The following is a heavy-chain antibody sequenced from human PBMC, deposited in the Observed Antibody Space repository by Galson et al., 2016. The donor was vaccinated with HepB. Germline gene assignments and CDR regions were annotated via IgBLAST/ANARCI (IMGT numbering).Heavy chain of an antibody. CDR3: ARIGKMGFYGSGTYEGFDY. CDR2: IFSDDEK. CDR1: GFSLTNAEMG. Sequence: PALVKPTQTLTLTCTVSGFSLTNAEMGVNWIRQPPGKALEWLAHIFSDDEKSYSTSLKNRLTISKDTSKSQVVLTMTNLDPVDTATYYCARIGKMGFYGSGTYEGFDYWGQGALVTVSS. J-gene: IGHJ4*02. V-gene: IGHV2-26*01. D-gene: IGHD3-10*01.